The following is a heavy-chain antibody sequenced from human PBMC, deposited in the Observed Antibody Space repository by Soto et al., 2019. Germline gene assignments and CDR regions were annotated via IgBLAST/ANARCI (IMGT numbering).Heavy chain of an antibody. Sequence: QVQLQESGPGLVKPSETLSLTCTVSGGSISSYYWSWIRQPPGKGLEWIGYIYYSGSTNYNPSLKSRVTISVDTSKNQFALKLSSVTDADTAVYYGARHSDTAMATLDYWGQGTLVTVSS. CDR1: GGSISSYY. J-gene: IGHJ4*02. V-gene: IGHV4-59*08. CDR2: IYYSGST. CDR3: ARHSDTAMATLDY. D-gene: IGHD5-18*01.